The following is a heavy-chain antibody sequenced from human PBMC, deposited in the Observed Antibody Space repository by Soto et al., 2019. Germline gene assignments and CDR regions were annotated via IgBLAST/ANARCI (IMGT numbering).Heavy chain of an antibody. CDR1: GYTFTSYG. CDR2: ISAYNGNT. V-gene: IGHV1-18*01. D-gene: IGHD6-13*01. Sequence: ASVKVSCKASGYTFTSYGISWVRQAPGQGLEWMGWISAYNGNTNYAQKLQGRVTMTTXTXXSXXXMXLXXLRXDXTAVYYCARTVAAAAGLGGWFDPWGQGTLVTVSS. J-gene: IGHJ5*02. CDR3: ARTVAAAAGLGGWFDP.